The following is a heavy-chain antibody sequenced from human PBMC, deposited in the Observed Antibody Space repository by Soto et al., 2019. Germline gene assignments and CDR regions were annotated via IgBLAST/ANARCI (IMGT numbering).Heavy chain of an antibody. D-gene: IGHD3-9*01. CDR1: GGSISSYY. J-gene: IGHJ4*02. V-gene: IGHV4-59*01. CDR3: ARKGPEDWPLDY. Sequence: ETLCLSCTVSGGSISSYYWSWIRQPPGKGLEWIGYIYYSGSTNYNPSLKNRLTITKDTSKNQVVLTMTNMDPMDTGTYYCARKGPEDWPLDYWGQGTLVTVSS. CDR2: IYYSGST.